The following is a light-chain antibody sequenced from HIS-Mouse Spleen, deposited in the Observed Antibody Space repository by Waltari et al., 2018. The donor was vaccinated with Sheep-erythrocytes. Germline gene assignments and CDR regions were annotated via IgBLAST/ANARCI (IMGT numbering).Light chain of an antibody. V-gene: IGKV3-15*01. CDR1: QSVRRN. CDR3: QQYNNWMYT. Sequence: EIVMTQSPATLSVSPGQRATLSCRASQSVRRNLAWYQQKPGQAPRRLIYGASTRATGIPARFSGSGSGTEFTLTISSMQSEDFAVYYCQQYNNWMYTFGQGTKLEIK. J-gene: IGKJ2*01. CDR2: GAS.